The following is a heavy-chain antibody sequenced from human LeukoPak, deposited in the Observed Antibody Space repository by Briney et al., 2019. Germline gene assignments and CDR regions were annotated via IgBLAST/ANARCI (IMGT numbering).Heavy chain of an antibody. CDR2: IGRNISAI. J-gene: IGHJ4*02. CDR3: ARSFYYYDSDY. D-gene: IGHD3-22*01. V-gene: IGHV3-48*04. Sequence: GGSLRLSCAASGFTFSSYSMNWVRQAPGKGLEWVSYIGRNISAIYYADSVRGRVTISRDNAKNSLYLQMNSLRAEDTAVYYCARSFYYYDSDYWGQGTLVTVSS. CDR1: GFTFSSYS.